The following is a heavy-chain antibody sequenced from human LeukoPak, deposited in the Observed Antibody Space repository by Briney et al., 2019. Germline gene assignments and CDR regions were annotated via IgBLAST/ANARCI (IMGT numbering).Heavy chain of an antibody. V-gene: IGHV3-23*01. D-gene: IGHD3-10*01. Sequence: GGSLRLSCAASGFTFSSYAMSWVRQAPGKGLEWVSAISGSGGSTYYADSVKGRFTISRDNSKNTLYLQMNSLRAEDTAVYYCAKDRGPIWFRELLVFDYWGQGTLVTASS. J-gene: IGHJ4*02. CDR2: ISGSGGST. CDR1: GFTFSSYA. CDR3: AKDRGPIWFRELLVFDY.